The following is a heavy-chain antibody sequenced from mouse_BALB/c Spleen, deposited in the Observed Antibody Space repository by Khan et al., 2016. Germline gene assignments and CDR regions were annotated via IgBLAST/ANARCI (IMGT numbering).Heavy chain of an antibody. CDR1: GYSITSDYA. Sequence: EVQLQESGPGLMKPSQSLSLTCTVTGYSITSDYAWNLIRQFPGNKLEWIGYIIYSGSTTYTPSLKSRITITRDTSKNQFFLQLNSVTIEDTATYYCAGDGANYAMDYWGQGTSVTVAS. CDR3: AGDGANYAMDY. CDR2: IIYSGST. D-gene: IGHD2-3*01. J-gene: IGHJ4*01. V-gene: IGHV3-2*02.